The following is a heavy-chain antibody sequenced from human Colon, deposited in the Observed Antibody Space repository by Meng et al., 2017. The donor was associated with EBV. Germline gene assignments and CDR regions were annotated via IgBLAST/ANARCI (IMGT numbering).Heavy chain of an antibody. V-gene: IGHV4-30-4*01. D-gene: IGHD2-15*01. J-gene: IGHJ4*02. CDR3: ARQATGYCSGGSCYSGSIFDY. CDR1: GGSISSGDYY. Sequence: QAERQGAGPGLVKPSQTLSLTCTVSGGSISSGDYYWSWIRQPPGKGLEWIGYIYYSGSTHYNPSLKSRVTISVDTSKNQLSLKVSSVTAADTAVYYCARQATGYCSGGSCYSGSIFDYWGQGTLVTVSS. CDR2: IYYSGST.